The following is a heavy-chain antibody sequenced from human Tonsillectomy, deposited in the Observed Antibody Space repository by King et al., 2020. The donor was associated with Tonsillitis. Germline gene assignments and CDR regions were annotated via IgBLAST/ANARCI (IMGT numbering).Heavy chain of an antibody. Sequence: QLQESGPGLVKPSETLSLTCTVSGGSISSYYWSWIRQPPGKELEWIGYIYYTGSSNYNPSLKSRVTISVDTSNNQFSLTLSSVTAADTAVYYCARAPYGSGIIDWFDPWGQGTLVTVSS. J-gene: IGHJ5*02. CDR3: ARAPYGSGIIDWFDP. V-gene: IGHV4-59*01. D-gene: IGHD3-10*01. CDR1: GGSISSYY. CDR2: IYYTGSS.